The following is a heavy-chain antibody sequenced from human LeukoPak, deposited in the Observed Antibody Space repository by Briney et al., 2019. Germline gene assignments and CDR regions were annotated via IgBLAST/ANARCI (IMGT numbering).Heavy chain of an antibody. D-gene: IGHD1-26*01. CDR2: MYSGGST. CDR1: GLTVSSNY. J-gene: IGHJ4*02. Sequence: QPGGSLRLSCATSGLTVSSNYMSWVRQAPGKGLECVSIMYSGGSTYYADSVKGRFTISRDNSKNTLYLQMNSLRAEDTAVYYCARGVGAFTDFWGQGTLVTVSS. V-gene: IGHV3-66*01. CDR3: ARGVGAFTDF.